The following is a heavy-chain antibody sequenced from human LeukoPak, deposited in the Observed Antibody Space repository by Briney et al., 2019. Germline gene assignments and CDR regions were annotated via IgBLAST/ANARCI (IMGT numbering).Heavy chain of an antibody. D-gene: IGHD3-9*01. Sequence: ASVKVSFKAAGYTFTDYYMHWVRQAPGQGLGWVGGINPNSGGTNYAQKFQGRVTMTRDTSISTAYMELSRLRSDDTAVYYCARDEDYDILTGYPSYWGQGTLVTVSS. CDR1: GYTFTDYY. V-gene: IGHV1-2*02. CDR2: INPNSGGT. CDR3: ARDEDYDILTGYPSY. J-gene: IGHJ4*02.